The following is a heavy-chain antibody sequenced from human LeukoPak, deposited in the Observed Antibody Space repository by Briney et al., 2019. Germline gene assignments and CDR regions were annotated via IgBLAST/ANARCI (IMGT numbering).Heavy chain of an antibody. CDR1: GYIFTKSW. V-gene: IGHV5-51*01. J-gene: IGHJ4*02. CDR2: IYPDDSDT. Sequence: PGESLKISCKGVGYIFTKSWIGWVRQMPGKGLEWMGIIYPDDSDTTYSPSFKGQVTISVDKSTSTAYLQWSSLKASDTAMYYCARLQGGSLSSIDYWGQGTLVTVSS. D-gene: IGHD2-15*01. CDR3: ARLQGGSLSSIDY.